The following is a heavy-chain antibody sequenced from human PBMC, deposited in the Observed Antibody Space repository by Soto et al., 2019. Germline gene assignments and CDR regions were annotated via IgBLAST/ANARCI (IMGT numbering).Heavy chain of an antibody. CDR1: GGSFSGYY. J-gene: IGHJ6*02. V-gene: IGHV4-34*01. Sequence: QVQLQQWGAGLLKPSETLSLTCAVYGGSFSGYYWSWIRQPPGKGLEWIGEINHSGSTNYNPSLKRRVTISVDTSKNQFSLKLSSVTAADTAVYYCARAGYCSSTSCYYYGMDVWGQGTTVTVSS. D-gene: IGHD2-2*01. CDR2: INHSGST. CDR3: ARAGYCSSTSCYYYGMDV.